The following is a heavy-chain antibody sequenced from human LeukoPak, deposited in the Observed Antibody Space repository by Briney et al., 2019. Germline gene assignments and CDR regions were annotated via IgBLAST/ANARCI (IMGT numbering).Heavy chain of an antibody. CDR1: GFTFSTYS. V-gene: IGHV3-48*01. CDR3: ATVGSTGWYYFDY. J-gene: IGHJ4*02. D-gene: IGHD6-19*01. Sequence: PGGSLRLSCAASGFTFSTYSMTWVRQAPGKGLEWVSYISSSSSSIYYADSVKGRYTISRDNAKNSLYLQMNILRAEDTAVYYCATVGSTGWYYFDYWGQGTLVTVSS. CDR2: ISSSSSSI.